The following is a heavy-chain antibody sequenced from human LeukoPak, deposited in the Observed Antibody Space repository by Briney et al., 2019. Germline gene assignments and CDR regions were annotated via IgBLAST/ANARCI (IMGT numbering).Heavy chain of an antibody. J-gene: IGHJ3*02. CDR1: GFTFSSYA. CDR2: ITPSGSYI. D-gene: IGHD6-25*01. Sequence: GGSLRLSCAASGFTFSSYAMSWVRQAPGKGLEWVSSITPSGSYIYYATSVKGRFTISRDNAKNSLYLQMNSLRAEDTAVYYCARDFSSGSIWGQGTMVTVSS. V-gene: IGHV3-21*01. CDR3: ARDFSSGSI.